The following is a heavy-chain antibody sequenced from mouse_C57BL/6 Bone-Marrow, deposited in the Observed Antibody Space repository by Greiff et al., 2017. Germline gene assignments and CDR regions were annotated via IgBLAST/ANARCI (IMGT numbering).Heavy chain of an antibody. V-gene: IGHV14-4*01. Sequence: VQLQQSGAGLVRPGDSFKLSCTASGFNFRDDYMHWVQQSPEQGLEWIGWIDPETGDNEYASTVQGKATMNAYTSYNTAYLQLSRLTSEDTAVYYCTTHYYGSHDYWGQGTTLTVSA. CDR3: TTHYYGSHDY. D-gene: IGHD1-1*01. J-gene: IGHJ2*01. CDR1: GFNFRDDY. CDR2: IDPETGDN.